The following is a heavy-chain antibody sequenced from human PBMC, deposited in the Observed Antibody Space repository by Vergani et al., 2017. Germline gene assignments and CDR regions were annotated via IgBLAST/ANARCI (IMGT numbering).Heavy chain of an antibody. D-gene: IGHD2-2*01. J-gene: IGHJ3*01. CDR1: GGPISSHY. CDR2: IYMDGNT. V-gene: IGHV4-4*07. Sequence: QVQLQESGPGLVKPSETLSPTCTVSGGPISSHYWSWIRQPAGKGLEWIGRIYMDGNTNYNPSLKSRVAVSVDTSKNQFSLKLTSVTAADTDIYYCARMTHCSGTTCPGAFDLWGQGTKVTVSA. CDR3: ARMTHCSGTTCPGAFDL.